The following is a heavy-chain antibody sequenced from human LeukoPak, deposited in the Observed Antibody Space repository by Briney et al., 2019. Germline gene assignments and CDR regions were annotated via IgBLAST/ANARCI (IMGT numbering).Heavy chain of an antibody. V-gene: IGHV1-69*04. Sequence: ASVKVSCKASGGTFSSYAISWVRQATGQGLEWMGRIIPILGIANYAQKFQGRVTITADKSTSTAYMELSSLRSEDTAVYYCARDSVSSGYYLGWFDPWGQGTLVTVSS. J-gene: IGHJ5*02. CDR3: ARDSVSSGYYLGWFDP. CDR2: IIPILGIA. CDR1: GGTFSSYA. D-gene: IGHD3-22*01.